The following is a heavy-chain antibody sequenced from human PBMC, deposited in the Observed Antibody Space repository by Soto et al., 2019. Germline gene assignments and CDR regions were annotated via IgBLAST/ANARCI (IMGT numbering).Heavy chain of an antibody. CDR3: ARGHPYCSSTSCYNYYYYGMDV. CDR2: INSDGSST. V-gene: IGHV3-74*01. Sequence: PGGSLRLSCAASGFTFSTYWMHWVRQAPGKGLVWVSRINSDGSSTYYADSVKGRFTISRDNAKNTLYLQMNSLRAEDTAVYYCARGHPYCSSTSCYNYYYYGMDVWGQGTTVTVSS. J-gene: IGHJ6*02. D-gene: IGHD2-2*01. CDR1: GFTFSTYW.